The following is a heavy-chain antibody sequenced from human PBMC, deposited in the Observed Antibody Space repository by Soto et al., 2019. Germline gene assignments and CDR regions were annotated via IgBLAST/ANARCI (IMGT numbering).Heavy chain of an antibody. D-gene: IGHD2-15*01. J-gene: IGHJ6*02. CDR3: ARGSCSGGNCYNGLDV. V-gene: IGHV1-46*01. CDR1: GYTFSITY. CDR2: VYPSGGGT. Sequence: QVQLVQSGAEVRKPGASVRVSCKAAGYTFSITYLHWLRQAPGQGLEWLGLVYPSGGGTNYKESFKGRLNITRDTSTSTVYMDLSRLTSEDTAIYYCARGSCSGGNCYNGLDVWGQGTTVTVSS.